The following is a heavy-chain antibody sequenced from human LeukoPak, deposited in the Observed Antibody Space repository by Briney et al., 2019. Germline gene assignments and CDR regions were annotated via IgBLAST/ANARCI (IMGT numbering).Heavy chain of an antibody. V-gene: IGHV3-23*01. CDR3: VKDGGSSGHYYMDV. J-gene: IGHJ6*03. D-gene: IGHD6-6*01. CDR2: ITGSGGNT. CDR1: GFTFSAYA. Sequence: GGSLRLSCVASGFTFSAYAISWVRQVPGKGLEWVSTITGSGGNTYYADSVKGPFTISRDNSKNTLYLQMNSLRVEDTAVYYCVKDGGSSGHYYMDVWGKGTTVTVSS.